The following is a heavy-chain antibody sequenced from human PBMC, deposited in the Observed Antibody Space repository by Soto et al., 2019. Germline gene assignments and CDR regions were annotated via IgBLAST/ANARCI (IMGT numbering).Heavy chain of an antibody. J-gene: IGHJ6*02. CDR3: ARSCYSCYYGMDV. V-gene: IGHV5-10-1*01. D-gene: IGHD2-21*02. CDR1: GYSFTSYW. CDR2: IDPSDSYT. Sequence: LGESLKISCKGSGYSFTSYWISWVRQMPGKGLEWMGRIDPSDSYTNYSPSFQGHVTISADKSVSTAYLQWSSLKASDTAMYYCARSCYSCYYGMDVWGQGTTVTVSS.